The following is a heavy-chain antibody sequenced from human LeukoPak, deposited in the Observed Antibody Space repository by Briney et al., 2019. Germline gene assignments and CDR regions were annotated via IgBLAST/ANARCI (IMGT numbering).Heavy chain of an antibody. J-gene: IGHJ4*02. D-gene: IGHD3-10*01. CDR3: TGYASASINVDY. CDR2: IWYNGNNK. Sequence: GGSLRLSCAASGFSFTDYGMHWVRQAPGKGLEWVAVIWYNGNNKYYADSVKGRFTISRDNSKSTLNLQMISLRTEDTAVYYCTGYASASINVDYWGRGTLVTVSS. V-gene: IGHV3-33*01. CDR1: GFSFTDYG.